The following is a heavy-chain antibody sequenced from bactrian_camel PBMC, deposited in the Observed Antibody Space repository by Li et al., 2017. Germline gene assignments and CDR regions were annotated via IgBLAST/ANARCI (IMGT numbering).Heavy chain of an antibody. D-gene: IGHD1*01. V-gene: IGHV3S53*01. CDR2: IDSTGSA. Sequence: VQLVESGGGSVQAGGSLRLSWGYTYNEGDVAWFRQAPGKEREGVAAIDSTGSANYADSVKGRFTISRDNAQNTVYLQMNSLKPDDTAVYYCAATGQMLSVAGCRTQGTQVTVSP. CDR1: YTYNEGD. J-gene: IGHJ4*01.